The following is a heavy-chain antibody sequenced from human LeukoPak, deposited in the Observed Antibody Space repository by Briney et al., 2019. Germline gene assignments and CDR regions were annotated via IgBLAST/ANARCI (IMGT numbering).Heavy chain of an antibody. J-gene: IGHJ4*02. D-gene: IGHD1-1*01. V-gene: IGHV1-3*01. CDR1: GYTFNIYV. CDR3: ARDRGGTGDFDY. CDR2: INVGNGDT. Sequence: VASVTVSCTASGYTFNIYVIHWIRRAPGQRLEWMGWINVGNGDTKYSQKFQGRVSIARDTSASTAYMELSTLRSEDTAIYYCARDRGGTGDFDYWGQGTLVTVSS.